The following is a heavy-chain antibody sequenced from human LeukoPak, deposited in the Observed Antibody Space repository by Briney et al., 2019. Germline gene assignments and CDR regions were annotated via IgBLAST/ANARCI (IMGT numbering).Heavy chain of an antibody. CDR1: GFTFSSYA. CDR2: ISYDGSNK. Sequence: GRPLRLSCAASGFTFSSYAMHWVRQAPGKGLEWVAVISYDGSNKYYADSVKGRFTISRDNSKNTLYLQMNSLRAEDTAVYYCARFAVAGATDYWGQGTLVTVSS. D-gene: IGHD6-19*01. CDR3: ARFAVAGATDY. V-gene: IGHV3-30*04. J-gene: IGHJ4*02.